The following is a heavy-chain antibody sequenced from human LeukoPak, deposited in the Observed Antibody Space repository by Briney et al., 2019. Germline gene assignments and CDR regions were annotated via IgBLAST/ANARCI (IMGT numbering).Heavy chain of an antibody. Sequence: SVKVSCKASGGTFSSYAISWVRPAPGQGLEWMGRIIPILGIANYAQKFQGRVTITADKSTSTAYMELSSLRSEDTAVYYCAQSITIFGVVNYYYYGMDVWGQGTTVTVSS. CDR3: AQSITIFGVVNYYYYGMDV. D-gene: IGHD3-3*01. J-gene: IGHJ6*02. CDR2: IIPILGIA. V-gene: IGHV1-69*04. CDR1: GGTFSSYA.